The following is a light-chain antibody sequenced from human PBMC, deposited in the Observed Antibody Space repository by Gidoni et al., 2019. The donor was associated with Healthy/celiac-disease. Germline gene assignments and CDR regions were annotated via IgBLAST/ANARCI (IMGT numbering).Light chain of an antibody. CDR1: QSVSSY. CDR2: DAS. V-gene: IGKV3-11*01. CDR3: QQRSNWLFT. Sequence: EIVLTQSPATLSLPPGDRATLTCRASQSVSSYLAWYQQKPGQAPRLLIYDASNRATGIPARFSGSGSGTDFTLTISSLEPEDFAVYYCQQRSNWLFTFGGGTKVEIK. J-gene: IGKJ4*01.